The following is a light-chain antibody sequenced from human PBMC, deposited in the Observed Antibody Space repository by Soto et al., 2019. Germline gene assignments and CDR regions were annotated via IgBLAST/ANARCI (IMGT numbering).Light chain of an antibody. CDR2: GNS. V-gene: IGLV1-40*01. CDR3: QSYDSSLRGVV. J-gene: IGLJ2*01. CDR1: SSNIGAGYD. Sequence: QSALTQPPSVSGAPGQRVTISCTGSSSNIGAGYDVHWYQQLPGTAPKLLIHGNSNRPSGVPDRFSGSKSGTSASLAITGLQAEDEADHYCQSYDSSLRGVVFGGGTKLTVL.